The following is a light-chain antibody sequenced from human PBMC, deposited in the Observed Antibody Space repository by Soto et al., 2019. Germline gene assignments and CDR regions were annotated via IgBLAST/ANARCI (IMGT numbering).Light chain of an antibody. CDR3: ATWDDSLSGPV. V-gene: IGLV1-47*02. CDR2: SNN. CDR1: SSNIGNNY. J-gene: IGLJ3*02. Sequence: QSVLTQPPSASGTPGQRVTISCSGSSSNIGNNYVYWYQQIPGTAPKLLIYSNNQRPSGVPDRFSGSKSGTSASLPISGLRSEDEADYYCATWDDSLSGPVFGGGTQLTVL.